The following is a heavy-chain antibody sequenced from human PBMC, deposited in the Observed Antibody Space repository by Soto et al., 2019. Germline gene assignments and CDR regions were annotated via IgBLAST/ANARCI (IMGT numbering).Heavy chain of an antibody. CDR1: GYTFTSYA. CDR2: INAGNGNT. J-gene: IGHJ3*02. D-gene: IGHD6-19*01. V-gene: IGHV1-3*01. Sequence: GASVKVSCKASGYTFTSYAMHWVRQAPGQRLEWMGWINAGNGNTKYSQKFQGRVTITRDTSASTAYMELSSLRSEDTAVYYCARYPPSLIAVAGPDAFDIWGQGTMVTVSS. CDR3: ARYPPSLIAVAGPDAFDI.